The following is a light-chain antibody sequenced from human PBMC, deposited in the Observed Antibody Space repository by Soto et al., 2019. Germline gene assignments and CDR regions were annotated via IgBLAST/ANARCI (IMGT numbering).Light chain of an antibody. CDR1: QSLVHSDGNTY. V-gene: IGKV2-24*01. Sequence: MLMIKNKISSTGTFGQPASISCRSSQSLVHSDGNTYMSWLQQRPGQPPRLLIYKISKRFSGVPDRFSGSGAGTDFTLKIIRLEAEDVGIYYCMQSTFLPVTFAQRTRLEI. CDR3: MQSTFLPVT. CDR2: KIS. J-gene: IGKJ5*01.